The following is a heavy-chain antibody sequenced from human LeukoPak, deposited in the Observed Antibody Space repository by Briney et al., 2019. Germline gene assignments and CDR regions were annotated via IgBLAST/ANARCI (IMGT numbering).Heavy chain of an antibody. CDR1: GGSISSYY. Sequence: PSETLSLTCTVSGGSISSYYWSWIRQPPGKGLEWIGYIYYSGSTNYNPSLKSRVTISVDTSKNQFSLKLSSVTAADTAVYYCASGVTPVVYFQHWGQGTLVTVSS. CDR2: IYYSGST. CDR3: ASGVTPVVYFQH. D-gene: IGHD4-23*01. V-gene: IGHV4-59*08. J-gene: IGHJ1*01.